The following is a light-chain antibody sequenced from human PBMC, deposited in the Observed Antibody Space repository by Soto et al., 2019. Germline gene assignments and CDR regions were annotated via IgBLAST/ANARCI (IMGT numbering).Light chain of an antibody. CDR1: QSVSSSD. V-gene: IGKV3-20*01. Sequence: IVLTQSPVTLSLSPGERATLSCRASQSVSSSDLAWYQQKPGQAPRLLIYGASSRATGIPDRFSGSGSGTDFTLTISRLEPEDFAVYYCQQFGGSSWTFGRGTKVDNK. CDR2: GAS. J-gene: IGKJ1*01. CDR3: QQFGGSSWT.